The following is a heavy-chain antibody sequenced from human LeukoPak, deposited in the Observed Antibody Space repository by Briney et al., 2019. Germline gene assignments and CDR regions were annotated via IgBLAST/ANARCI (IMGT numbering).Heavy chain of an antibody. V-gene: IGHV3-53*04. CDR2: MYSGGST. CDR3: ARGGGDYNPFDY. J-gene: IGHJ4*02. D-gene: IGHD4-17*01. CDR1: GFTVSSNY. Sequence: PGGSLRLSCAVSGFTVSSNYMSWVRQAPGKGLEWVSVMYSGGSTYYADSVKGRFTISRHNSKSTLYLEINSLRPDDTAVYYCARGGGDYNPFDYWGQGTLVTVSS.